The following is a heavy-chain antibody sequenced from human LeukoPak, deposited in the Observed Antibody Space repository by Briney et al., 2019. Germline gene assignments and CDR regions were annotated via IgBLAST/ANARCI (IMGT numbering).Heavy chain of an antibody. J-gene: IGHJ4*02. CDR1: GFIFSSYW. V-gene: IGHV3-74*01. CDR2: INSDGSST. D-gene: IGHD5-18*01. CDR3: AKGLPTALGFDY. Sequence: GGSLRLSCAASGFIFSSYWMHWVRQAPGKGLVWVSRINSDGSSTSYADSVKGRFTVSRDNAKNTLYLQMNSLRAEDTAVYYCAKGLPTALGFDYWGQGTLVTVSS.